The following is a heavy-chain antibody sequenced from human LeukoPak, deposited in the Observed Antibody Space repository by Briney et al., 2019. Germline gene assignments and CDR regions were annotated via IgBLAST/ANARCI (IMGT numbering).Heavy chain of an antibody. CDR1: GFTVSSNY. CDR2: IYSSGTT. D-gene: IGHD4-17*01. Sequence: GGSLRLSCEASGFTVSSNYMSWVRQAPGKGLEWVSVIYSSGTTYYAASVKGRFTISRDNSNTTLYLQMNSLRAEDTAVYYCARGPVTRFEIWGQGTMVTVSS. CDR3: ARGPVTRFEI. V-gene: IGHV3-53*01. J-gene: IGHJ3*02.